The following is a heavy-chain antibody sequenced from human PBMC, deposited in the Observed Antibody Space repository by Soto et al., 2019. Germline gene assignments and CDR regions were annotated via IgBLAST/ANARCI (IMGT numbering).Heavy chain of an antibody. D-gene: IGHD2-15*01. Sequence: QLQLQESGSGLVKPSQTLSLTCAVSVGSISNVGYSWSWIRQPPGKGLEWIGYIYHSGSTYYNPSLRSRVTISVDRSKNQFSLKLSSVTAADTAVYYCARGGGWTFDYWGQGTLVTVSS. J-gene: IGHJ4*02. CDR2: IYHSGST. CDR1: VGSISNVGYS. V-gene: IGHV4-30-2*01. CDR3: ARGGGWTFDY.